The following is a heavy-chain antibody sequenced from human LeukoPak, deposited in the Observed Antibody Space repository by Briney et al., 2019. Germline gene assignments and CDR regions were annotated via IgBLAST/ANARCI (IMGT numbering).Heavy chain of an antibody. CDR3: AREAGDGSGSFDY. CDR1: GGTFSSYA. D-gene: IGHD3-10*01. CDR2: IIPIFGTA. Sequence: SVNVSCKASGGTFSSYAISWVRQAPGQGLEWMGGIIPIFGTANYAQKFQGRVTITADESTSTAYMELSSLRSEDTAVYYCAREAGDGSGSFDYWGQGTLVTVSS. V-gene: IGHV1-69*13. J-gene: IGHJ4*02.